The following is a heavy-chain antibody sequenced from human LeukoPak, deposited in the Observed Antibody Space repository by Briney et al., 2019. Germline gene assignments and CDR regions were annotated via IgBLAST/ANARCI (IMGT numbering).Heavy chain of an antibody. J-gene: IGHJ3*02. CDR3: ARGYWSRAFYS. CDR2: IQYSGST. D-gene: IGHD2-8*02. CDR1: LGSITSYY. V-gene: IGHV4-59*01. Sequence: SETLSLTCTVSLGSITSYYWNWLRQPPRKGMECIGSIQYSGSTYYNPALHSRVAISLDTSKNQLSLNLTCVSAADTAAYYCARGYWSRAFYSCGQGTMVTVSS.